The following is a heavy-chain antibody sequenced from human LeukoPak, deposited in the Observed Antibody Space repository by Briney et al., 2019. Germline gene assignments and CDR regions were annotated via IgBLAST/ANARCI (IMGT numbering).Heavy chain of an antibody. V-gene: IGHV1-69*05. CDR3: ARDRGGYYDFWSGYLSFDY. CDR1: GGTFSSYA. CDR2: IIPIFGTA. D-gene: IGHD3-3*01. Sequence: GASVKVSCKASGGTFSSYAISWVRQAPGQGLEWMGRIIPIFGTANYAQKFQGRVTITTDESTSTAYMELSSLRSEDTAVYYCARDRGGYYDFWSGYLSFDYWGQGTLVTASS. J-gene: IGHJ4*02.